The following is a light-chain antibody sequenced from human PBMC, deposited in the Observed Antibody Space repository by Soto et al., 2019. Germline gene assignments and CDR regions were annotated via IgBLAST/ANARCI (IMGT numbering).Light chain of an antibody. CDR1: QSVRSS. CDR3: QKRSNWPPEVT. Sequence: EIVLTQSPDTLSLSPGERATLSCRASQSVRSSLAWYQQKPGQAPRLLIYDASNRATGIPARFSGSGSGTDFTLTISSREPEDFAVYYCQKRSNWPPEVTFGPGTKVDIK. CDR2: DAS. V-gene: IGKV3-11*01. J-gene: IGKJ3*01.